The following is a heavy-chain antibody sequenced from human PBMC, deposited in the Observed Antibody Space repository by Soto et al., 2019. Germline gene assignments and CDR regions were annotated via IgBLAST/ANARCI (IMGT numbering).Heavy chain of an antibody. CDR3: ARVYGSSSKFDY. Sequence: GGSLRLSCAIFGFNVSSNYVSWVRQAPGKGLEWVSVIYGGGRKFYAMSVEGRFTISRDNSENTMYLQMNSLRPEDTAVYYCARVYGSSSKFDYWGQGTLVTVSS. CDR2: IYGGGRK. CDR1: GFNVSSNY. V-gene: IGHV3-66*01. J-gene: IGHJ4*02. D-gene: IGHD6-6*01.